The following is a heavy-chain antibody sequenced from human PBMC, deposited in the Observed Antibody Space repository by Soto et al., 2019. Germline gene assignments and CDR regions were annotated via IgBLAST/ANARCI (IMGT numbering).Heavy chain of an antibody. CDR1: GFTFGDYA. J-gene: IGHJ4*02. D-gene: IGHD3-10*01. V-gene: IGHV3-49*03. CDR2: IRSKAYGGTT. Sequence: GGSLRLSCTASGFTFGDYAMSWFRQAPGKGLEWVGFIRSKAYGGTTEYAASVKGRFTISRDDSKSIAYLQMNSLKTEDTAVYYCTRDLVVPAGGTMVRGAFSFDYWGQGTLVTVSS. CDR3: TRDLVVPAGGTMVRGAFSFDY.